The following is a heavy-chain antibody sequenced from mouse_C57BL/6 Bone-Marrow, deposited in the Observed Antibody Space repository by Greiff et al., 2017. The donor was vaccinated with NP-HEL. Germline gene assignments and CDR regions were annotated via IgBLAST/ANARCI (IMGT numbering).Heavy chain of an antibody. Sequence: VQLQESGAELARPGASVKLSCKASGYTFTSYGISWVKQRTGQGLEWIGEIYPRSGNTYYNEKFKGKATLTADKSSSTAYMELRSLTSEDSAVYFCANLLWLRRGPGRAMDYWGQGTSVTVSS. D-gene: IGHD2-2*01. CDR1: GYTFTSYG. CDR2: IYPRSGNT. CDR3: ANLLWLRRGPGRAMDY. J-gene: IGHJ4*01. V-gene: IGHV1-81*01.